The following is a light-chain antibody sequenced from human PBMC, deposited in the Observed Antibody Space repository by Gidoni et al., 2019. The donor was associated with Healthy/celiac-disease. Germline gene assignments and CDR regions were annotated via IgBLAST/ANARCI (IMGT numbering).Light chain of an antibody. CDR3: SSYTSSSTFVV. J-gene: IGLJ2*01. CDR1: SSDVGGYNY. V-gene: IGLV2-14*03. Sequence: QSALTQPASASGSPGLSITISCTGTSSDVGGYNYVSWYQQHPGKAPKLMIYDVSNRPSGVSNRFSGSKSGNTASLTISGLQAEDEADYYCSSYTSSSTFVVFGGGTKLTVL. CDR2: DVS.